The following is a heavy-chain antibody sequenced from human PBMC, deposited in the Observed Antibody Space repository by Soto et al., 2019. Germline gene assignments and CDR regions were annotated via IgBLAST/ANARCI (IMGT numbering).Heavy chain of an antibody. CDR3: ARTHFDWSVPPNAFDI. Sequence: QSLALICAISGDSVSINSAAWNFISHSLSIFLDCLGRTYYRSKWYNDYAVSVKSRITINPDTSKNQFSLQLNSVTPEDTAVYYCARTHFDWSVPPNAFDIWGQGTMVTVSS. D-gene: IGHD3-9*01. CDR2: TYYRSKWYN. J-gene: IGHJ3*02. CDR1: GDSVSINSAA. V-gene: IGHV6-1*01.